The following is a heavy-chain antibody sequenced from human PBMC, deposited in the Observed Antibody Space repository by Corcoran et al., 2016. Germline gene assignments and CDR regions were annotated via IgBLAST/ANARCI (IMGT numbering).Heavy chain of an antibody. CDR2: ISTDGSTI. D-gene: IGHD2-15*01. V-gene: IGHV3-74*01. CDR3: ARALARCSCGNGY. J-gene: IGHJ4*02. CDR1: GFTVSGYW. Sequence: EVQMVESGGGLVQPGGSLRLSCAASGFTVSGYWMHWVRQAPGKGLEWVSYISTDGSTIKYADSVKGRFTISRDNAKNTLYLQMNSLRAEETAVYYCARALARCSCGNGYWGQGTLVTVSS.